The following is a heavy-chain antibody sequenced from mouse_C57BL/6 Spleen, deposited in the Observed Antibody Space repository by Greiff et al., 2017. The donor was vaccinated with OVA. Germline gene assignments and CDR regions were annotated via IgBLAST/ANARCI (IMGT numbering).Heavy chain of an antibody. CDR3: ARASYYYGTSWFAY. CDR1: GFNIKNTY. J-gene: IGHJ3*01. D-gene: IGHD1-1*01. Sequence: VQLKESVAELVRPGASVKLSCTASGFNIKNTYMHWVKQRPEQGMEWIGRIDPANGNTKYAPKFQGKATITADTSSNTAYLQLSSLTSEDTAIYYCARASYYYGTSWFAYWGQGTLVTVSA. V-gene: IGHV14-3*01. CDR2: IDPANGNT.